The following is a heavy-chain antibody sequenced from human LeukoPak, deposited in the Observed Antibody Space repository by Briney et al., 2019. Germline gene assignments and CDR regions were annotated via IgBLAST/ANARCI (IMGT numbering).Heavy chain of an antibody. CDR1: GGSISSYY. CDR2: IYYSGST. Sequence: SETLSLTCTVSGGSISSYYWSWIRQPPGKGLEWIGYIYYSGSTNYNPSLKSRVTISVDTSKNQFSLKLSSVTAADTAVYYCARIYDSSGYIDYWGQGTLVTVSS. CDR3: ARIYDSSGYIDY. D-gene: IGHD3-22*01. V-gene: IGHV4-59*08. J-gene: IGHJ4*02.